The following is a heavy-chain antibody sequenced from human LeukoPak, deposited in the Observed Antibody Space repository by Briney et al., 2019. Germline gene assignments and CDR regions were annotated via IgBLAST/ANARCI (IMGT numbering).Heavy chain of an antibody. D-gene: IGHD2-21*02. J-gene: IGHJ6*03. CDR2: ISSSGSTI. V-gene: IGHV3-11*01. Sequence: GGSLRLSCAASGFTFSDYYMSWIRQAPGKGLEWVSYISSSGSTIYYADCVKGRFTISRDNAKNSLYLQMNSLRAEDTAVYYCARWKCSGDCYRLFHYYMDVWGKGTTVTVSS. CDR3: ARWKCSGDCYRLFHYYMDV. CDR1: GFTFSDYY.